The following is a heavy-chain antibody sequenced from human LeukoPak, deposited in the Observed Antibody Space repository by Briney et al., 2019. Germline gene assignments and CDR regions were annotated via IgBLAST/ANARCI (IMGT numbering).Heavy chain of an antibody. CDR2: IFYSGST. CDR1: GGSISSYY. J-gene: IGHJ4*02. CDR3: ARVNVLRGQGFDY. Sequence: PSETLSLTCTVSGGSISSYYWSWIRQPPGKGLEWIGYIFYSGSTYYNPSLKSRVTISVDTSKNQFSLKLSSVTAADTAVYYCARVNVLRGQGFDYWGQGTLVTVSS. V-gene: IGHV4-59*06. D-gene: IGHD3-16*02.